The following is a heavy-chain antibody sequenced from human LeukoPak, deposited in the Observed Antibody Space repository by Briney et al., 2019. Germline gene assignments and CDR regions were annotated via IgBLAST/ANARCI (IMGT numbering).Heavy chain of an antibody. D-gene: IGHD3-22*01. V-gene: IGHV3-23*01. J-gene: IGHJ4*02. Sequence: GGSLRPSCAASGFTFSSYAMTWVRQAPGKGLEWVSKISDSGGSRYYADSVKGRFTISRDNSKNTLYLQVKSLRAEDTAVYYCATPYDSTSYYPLTYWGQGTLVTVSS. CDR1: GFTFSSYA. CDR3: ATPYDSTSYYPLTY. CDR2: ISDSGGSR.